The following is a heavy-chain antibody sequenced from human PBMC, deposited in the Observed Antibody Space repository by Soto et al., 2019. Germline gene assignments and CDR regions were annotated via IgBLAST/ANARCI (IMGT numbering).Heavy chain of an antibody. CDR3: ARWGTTGGLDV. Sequence: QVQLVESGGGVVQPGTSLRLSCVGSGFTFRRYVIHWVRQAPGKGLEWVALTSYDGSNNFYGDSVKGRFTISRHNSRNTVELQMDSLRFEETALYYCARWGTTGGLDVWGQGTLVSVSS. D-gene: IGHD3-16*01. CDR2: TSYDGSNN. CDR1: GFTFRRYV. V-gene: IGHV3-33*05. J-gene: IGHJ4*02.